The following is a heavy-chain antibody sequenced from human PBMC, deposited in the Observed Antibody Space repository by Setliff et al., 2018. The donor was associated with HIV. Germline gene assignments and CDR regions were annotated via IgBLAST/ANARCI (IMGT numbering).Heavy chain of an antibody. CDR2: IYTSGST. J-gene: IGHJ6*02. D-gene: IGHD6-6*01. V-gene: IGHV4-4*07. Sequence: SETLSLTCTVSGGSISSYYWSWIRQPAGKGLEWIGRIYTSGSTNYNPSLKSRVTMSVDTSKNQFSLKLSSVTAADTAVYYCARSDGQLDPYYYYGMDVWGQGTTVTVS. CDR1: GGSISSYY. CDR3: ARSDGQLDPYYYYGMDV.